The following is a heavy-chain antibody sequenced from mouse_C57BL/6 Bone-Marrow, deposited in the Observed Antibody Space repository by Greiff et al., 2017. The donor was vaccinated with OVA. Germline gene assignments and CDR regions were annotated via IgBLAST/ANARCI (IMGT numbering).Heavy chain of an antibody. V-gene: IGHV1-55*01. J-gene: IGHJ1*03. CDR2: LYPGSGST. CDR1: GYTFTSYW. CDR3: SYYYGSSHWYFYV. D-gene: IGHD1-1*01. Sequence: QVQLQQPGAELVKPGASVKMSCKASGYTFTSYWITWVKQRPGQGLEWIGDLYPGSGSTNYNEKFKSKATLTVDTSSSTAYMQLSSLTSEDSAVYYCSYYYGSSHWYFYVWGTGTTVTVSS.